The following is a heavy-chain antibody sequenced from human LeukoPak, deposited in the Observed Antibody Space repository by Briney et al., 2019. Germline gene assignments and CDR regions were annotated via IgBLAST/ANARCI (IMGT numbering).Heavy chain of an antibody. J-gene: IGHJ4*02. D-gene: IGHD4-17*01. CDR1: GGSFSGYY. CDR2: INHSGST. Sequence: PSETLSLTCAVYGGSFSGYYWSWIRQPPGKGLEWIGEINHSGSTNYNPSLKSRVTISVDTSKNQFSLKLSSVTAADTAVYYCARGAANDYGPPVYGWGQGTLVTVSS. CDR3: ARGAANDYGPPVYG. V-gene: IGHV4-34*01.